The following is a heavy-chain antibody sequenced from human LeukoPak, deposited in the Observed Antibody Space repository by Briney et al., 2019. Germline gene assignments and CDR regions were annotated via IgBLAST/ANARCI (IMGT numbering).Heavy chain of an antibody. V-gene: IGHV4-34*01. CDR1: GGSLSGYY. CDR2: INHSGST. CDR3: ARGYHYDSSGPDY. Sequence: SETLSLTCAVYGGSLSGYYWSWIRQPPGKGLEWIGEINHSGSTNYNPSLKSRVTMSVDTSKNQFSLKLSSVTAADTAVYYCARGYHYDSSGPDYWGQGTLVTVSS. D-gene: IGHD3-22*01. J-gene: IGHJ4*02.